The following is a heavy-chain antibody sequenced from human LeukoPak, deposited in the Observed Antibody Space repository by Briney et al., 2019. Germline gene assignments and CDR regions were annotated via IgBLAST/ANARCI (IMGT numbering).Heavy chain of an antibody. J-gene: IGHJ6*02. V-gene: IGHV3-7*01. CDR2: IKQDRSES. CDR3: ARRGMDV. Sequence: GGSLRLSCAASGFTFSNYWMSWVRQVPGKGLEWVANIKQDRSESYYVDSVKGRFTSSRDNAKNSLYLQMNSLRAEDTAVYYCARRGMDVWGQGTTVTVSS. CDR1: GFTFSNYW.